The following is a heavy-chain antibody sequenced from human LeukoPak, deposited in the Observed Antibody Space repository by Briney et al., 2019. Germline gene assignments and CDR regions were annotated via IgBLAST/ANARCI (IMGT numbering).Heavy chain of an antibody. Sequence: PGGSLRLSCAASGFTFSNYWMSWVRQAPGKGLEWVANIKQDGSEKYYVDSVKGRFTISRDNAKNSLHLQMNSLRAEDTAVYYCARAHYYYGMDVWGKGTTVTVSS. J-gene: IGHJ6*04. CDR3: ARAHYYYGMDV. V-gene: IGHV3-7*03. CDR2: IKQDGSEK. CDR1: GFTFSNYW.